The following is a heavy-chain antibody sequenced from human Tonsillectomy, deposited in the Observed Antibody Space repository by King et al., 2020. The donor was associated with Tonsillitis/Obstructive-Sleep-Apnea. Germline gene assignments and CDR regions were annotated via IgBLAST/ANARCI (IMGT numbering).Heavy chain of an antibody. CDR1: GGSISSYY. CDR3: GAYQAHNDAFDI. V-gene: IGHV4-59*08. Sequence: QLQESGPGLVKPSETLSLTCTVSGGSISSYYWSWIRQPPGKGLEWIGYIYYSGSTNYNPSLKGRVTISVDTSKNQFSLKLSSVTAADTAVYYCGAYQAHNDAFDIWGQGTMVTVSS. J-gene: IGHJ3*02. CDR2: IYYSGST. D-gene: IGHD2-2*01.